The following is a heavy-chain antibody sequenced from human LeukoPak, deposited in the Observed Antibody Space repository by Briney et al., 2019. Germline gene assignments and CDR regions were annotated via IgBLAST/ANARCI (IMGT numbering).Heavy chain of an antibody. CDR2: ISSSSSYI. Sequence: PGRSLRPSRAPSGFTFSSYRMNWVRQAPGQGREWVSSISSSSSYIYYADSVKGRFTISRDNAKNSLYLQMNRLRAEDTAVYYCAREAYCGGDCYSIDYWGQGTLVTVSS. CDR3: AREAYCGGDCYSIDY. J-gene: IGHJ4*02. V-gene: IGHV3-21*01. D-gene: IGHD2-21*02. CDR1: GFTFSSYR.